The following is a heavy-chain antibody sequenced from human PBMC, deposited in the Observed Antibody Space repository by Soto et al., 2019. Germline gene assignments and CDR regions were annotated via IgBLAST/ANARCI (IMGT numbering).Heavy chain of an antibody. Sequence: VRLVESGGGLVQPGGSLRLSCAASGFTFSSYWMSWVRQAPGKGLEWVANITQDGSEKYYVDSVKGRFTVSRDNGRNSLYLQMNSLRVEDTAMYYCAGRPPEDVYYGIFDYWGQGILVTVSS. J-gene: IGHJ4*02. CDR3: AGRPPEDVYYGIFDY. CDR2: ITQDGSEK. CDR1: GFTFSSYW. V-gene: IGHV3-7*03. D-gene: IGHD3-3*01.